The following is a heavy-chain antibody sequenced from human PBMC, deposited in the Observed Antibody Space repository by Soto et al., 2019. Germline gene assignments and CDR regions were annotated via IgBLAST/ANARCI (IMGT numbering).Heavy chain of an antibody. CDR3: AKERRGAAVAGVDAFDI. D-gene: IGHD6-19*01. CDR2: ISVSGGST. V-gene: IGHV3-23*01. Sequence: PGGSLRLSCAASGFTFSSYAMSWVRQAPGKGLEWVSAISVSGGSTYYADSVKGRFTISRDNSKNTLYLQMNSLRAEDTAVYYCAKERRGAAVAGVDAFDIWGQGTMVTVSS. J-gene: IGHJ3*02. CDR1: GFTFSSYA.